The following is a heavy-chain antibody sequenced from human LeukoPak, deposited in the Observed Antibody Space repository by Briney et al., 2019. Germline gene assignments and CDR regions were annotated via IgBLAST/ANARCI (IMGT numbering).Heavy chain of an antibody. CDR2: IKPNSGGT. Sequence: ASVKVSCKASGYTFTGYYMHWVRQAPGQGLEWMGRIKPNSGGTNYAQKFQGRVTMTRDTSISTAYMELSRLRSDDTAVYYCAREMLGYCSGGSCAFDPWGQGTLVTVSS. D-gene: IGHD2-15*01. J-gene: IGHJ5*02. CDR3: AREMLGYCSGGSCAFDP. CDR1: GYTFTGYY. V-gene: IGHV1-2*06.